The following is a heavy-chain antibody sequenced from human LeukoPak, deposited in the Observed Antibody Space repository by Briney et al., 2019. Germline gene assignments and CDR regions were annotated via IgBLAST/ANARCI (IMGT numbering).Heavy chain of an antibody. CDR2: IYHSGST. J-gene: IGHJ4*02. Sequence: SQTRSLTCAVSGGSISSGGYSWSWIRQPPGKGLEWIGYIYHSGSTYYNPSLKSRVTISVDRSKNQFSLKLSSVTAADTAVYYCARVSYYDSSAPFDYWGQGTLVTVSS. CDR3: ARVSYYDSSAPFDY. D-gene: IGHD3-22*01. CDR1: GGSISSGGYS. V-gene: IGHV4-30-2*01.